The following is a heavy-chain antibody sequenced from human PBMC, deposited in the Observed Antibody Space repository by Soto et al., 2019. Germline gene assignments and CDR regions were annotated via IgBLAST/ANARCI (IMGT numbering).Heavy chain of an antibody. D-gene: IGHD3-9*01. CDR1: GYAFTSYG. CDR2: ISAYNGNT. J-gene: IGHJ6*02. V-gene: IGHV1-18*01. Sequence: ASVKVSCKASGYAFTSYGIGWVRQAPGQGLEWMGWISAYNGNTNYAQKLQGRVTMTTDTSTSTAYMELRSLRSDDTAVYYCARGGYDILTGYYIHYYYGMDVWGQGTTVTVSS. CDR3: ARGGYDILTGYYIHYYYGMDV.